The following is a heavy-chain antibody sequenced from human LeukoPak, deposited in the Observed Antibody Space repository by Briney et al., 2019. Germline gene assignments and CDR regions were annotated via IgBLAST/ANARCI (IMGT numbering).Heavy chain of an antibody. V-gene: IGHV3-23*01. D-gene: IGHD3-10*01. J-gene: IGHJ4*02. CDR1: GFTFSSYA. CDR2: ISGSGYST. CDR3: AKMAADYSGSGSYSDY. Sequence: GGSLRLSCAASGFTFSSYAMSWVRQAPGKGLEWVSVISGSGYSTYYADSVKGRFTISRDNSKNTLYLQMNSLRAEDTAVYYCAKMAADYSGSGSYSDYWGQGTLVTVSS.